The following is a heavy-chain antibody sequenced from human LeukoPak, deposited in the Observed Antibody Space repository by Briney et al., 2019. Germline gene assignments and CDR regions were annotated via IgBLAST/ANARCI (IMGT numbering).Heavy chain of an antibody. CDR1: GFTFNSYT. J-gene: IGHJ4*02. V-gene: IGHV3-21*01. CDR3: ARGAMKDGFDF. Sequence: GGSLRLSCAASGFTFNSYTMNWVRQAPGKGLECVSSISSSSSYIFYADSVKGRFTISRDNAKNSLFLQMNSLRAEDTAVYSCARGAMKDGFDFWGQGTLVTVSS. D-gene: IGHD2-2*01. CDR2: ISSSSSYI.